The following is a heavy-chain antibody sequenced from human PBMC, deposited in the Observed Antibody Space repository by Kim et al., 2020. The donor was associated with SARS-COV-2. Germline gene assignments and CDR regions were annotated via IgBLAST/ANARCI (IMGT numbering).Heavy chain of an antibody. J-gene: IGHJ4*02. V-gene: IGHV3-30*18. D-gene: IGHD3-3*01. CDR2: ISYDGSNK. CDR3: AKDWSGYPSY. CDR1: GFTFSSYG. Sequence: GGSLRLSCAASGFTFSSYGMHWVRQAPGKGLEWVAVISYDGSNKYYADSVKGRFTISRDNSKNTLYLQMNSLRAEDTAVYYCAKDWSGYPSYWGQGTLVTVSS.